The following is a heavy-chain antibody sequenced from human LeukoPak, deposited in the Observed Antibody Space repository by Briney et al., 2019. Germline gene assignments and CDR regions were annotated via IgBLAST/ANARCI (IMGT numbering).Heavy chain of an antibody. Sequence: GGSLRLSCSASEFTFSNYLMSWVRQAPGKGLEWVSSISGSGTKTYNADSVKGRFTISRDNSKNTLYLQMNSLRAEDTAVYYCARLTTVTTHNWFDPWGQGTLVTVSS. CDR1: EFTFSNYL. J-gene: IGHJ5*02. CDR3: ARLTTVTTHNWFDP. V-gene: IGHV3-23*01. CDR2: ISGSGTKT. D-gene: IGHD4-17*01.